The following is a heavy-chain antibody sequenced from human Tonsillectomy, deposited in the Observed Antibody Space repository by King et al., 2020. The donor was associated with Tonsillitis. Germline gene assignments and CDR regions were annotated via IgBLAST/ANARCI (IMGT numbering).Heavy chain of an antibody. Sequence: VQLVESGGGLVQPGGSLRLSCAASGFIFSDHYMDWVRQAPGKGLEWVGRTRNKANNYTTEYAASVKGRFTISRDDSNNSLFLQMNSLKTEDTAVYYWGRGGGFCRGGSCFSVHYYYYYMDVWGRGTTVTVSS. CDR3: GRGGGFCRGGSCFSVHYYYYYMDV. D-gene: IGHD2-15*01. J-gene: IGHJ6*03. CDR2: TRNKANNYTT. CDR1: GFIFSDHY. V-gene: IGHV3-72*01.